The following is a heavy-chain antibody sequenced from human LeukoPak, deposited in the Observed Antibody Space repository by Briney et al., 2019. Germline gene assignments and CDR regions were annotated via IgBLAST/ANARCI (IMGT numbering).Heavy chain of an antibody. J-gene: IGHJ3*02. CDR3: ARDYAGIRAFDI. CDR1: GDSISSGSYY. V-gene: IGHV4-31*03. D-gene: IGHD5-18*01. Sequence: SETLSLTCTVSGDSISSGSYYWGWIRQPPGKGLEWIGYIYYSGSTYYNPSLKSRVTISVDTSKNQFSLKLSSVTAADTAVYYCARDYAGIRAFDIWGQGTMVTVSS. CDR2: IYYSGST.